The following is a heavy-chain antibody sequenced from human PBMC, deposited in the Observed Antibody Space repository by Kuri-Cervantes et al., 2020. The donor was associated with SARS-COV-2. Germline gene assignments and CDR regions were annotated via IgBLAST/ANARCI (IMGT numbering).Heavy chain of an antibody. D-gene: IGHD6-19*01. CDR3: ARDGSVARYPRTAFDI. J-gene: IGHJ3*02. Sequence: ESLKIPCTVSGYSISSGYYWGWIRQPTGKGLEWIGSIYHSGSTYYNPSLKSRVTISVDTSKNQFSLKLSSVTAADTAVYYCARDGSVARYPRTAFDIWGQGTMVTVSS. CDR2: IYHSGST. CDR1: GYSISSGYY. V-gene: IGHV4-38-2*02.